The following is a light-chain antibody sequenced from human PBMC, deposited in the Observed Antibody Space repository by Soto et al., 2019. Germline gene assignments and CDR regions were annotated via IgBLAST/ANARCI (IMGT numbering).Light chain of an antibody. CDR1: QSITSSY. V-gene: IGKV3-20*01. CDR2: GSS. CDR3: QQYGSSPIT. J-gene: IGKJ5*01. Sequence: EIVLTQSPGTLSLSGGERATLSCRASQSITSSYLAWYQQKPGQAPRLLIYGSSSRATGIPDRFSGSGSGTDFTLTISRLEPEDFAVYYCQQYGSSPITFGQGTRLEIK.